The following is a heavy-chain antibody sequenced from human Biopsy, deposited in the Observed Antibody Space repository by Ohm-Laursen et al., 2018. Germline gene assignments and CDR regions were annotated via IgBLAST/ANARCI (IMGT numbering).Heavy chain of an antibody. D-gene: IGHD6-13*01. Sequence: VKISCKASGYPFSNYYLFWVRQAPGQGLEWMGRINPNSGDTVFARNFQGRVTMTRDTAISTVYMDLRNLRPDDTAVYFCARMEQPHDYWGQGTLVTVSS. CDR2: INPNSGDT. CDR1: GYPFSNYY. J-gene: IGHJ4*02. V-gene: IGHV1-2*06. CDR3: ARMEQPHDY.